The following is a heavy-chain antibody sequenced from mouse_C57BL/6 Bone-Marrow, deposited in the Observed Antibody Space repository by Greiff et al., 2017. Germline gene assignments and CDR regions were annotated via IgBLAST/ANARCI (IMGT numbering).Heavy chain of an antibody. V-gene: IGHV1-81*01. Sequence: VQRVESGAELARPGASVKLSCKASGYTFTSYGISWVKQRTGQGLEWIGEIYPSSGNTYYNEKFKGKATLTADKSSSTAYMELRSLTSEDSAVYFCARGDWDDWGQGTTLTVSS. D-gene: IGHD3-3*01. CDR2: IYPSSGNT. J-gene: IGHJ2*01. CDR3: ARGDWDD. CDR1: GYTFTSYG.